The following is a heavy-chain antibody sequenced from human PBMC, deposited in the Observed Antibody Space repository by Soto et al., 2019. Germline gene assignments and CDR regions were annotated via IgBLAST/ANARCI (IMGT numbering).Heavy chain of an antibody. CDR1: GFTFSSYG. CDR2: ISYDGSKK. D-gene: IGHD3-16*01. CDR3: AKAGAQGTMITFEGVEVHNIDQ. J-gene: IGHJ4*02. V-gene: IGHV3-30*18. Sequence: QVQRVESGGGVVQPGRSLKLSCAASGFTFSSYGMDWVRQAPGKGLEWVAAISYDGSKKDHADSVKGRFTSSRDTSDNTLYLQMNSRRPEDTAVYYCAKAGAQGTMITFEGVEVHNIDQWGQGTLLTVSS.